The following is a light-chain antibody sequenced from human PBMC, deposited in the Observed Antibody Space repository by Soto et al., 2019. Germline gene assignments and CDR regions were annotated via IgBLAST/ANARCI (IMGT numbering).Light chain of an antibody. J-gene: IGLJ1*01. CDR2: TLA. CDR1: SANIGDNP. CDR3: AAWDYSLNAL. V-gene: IGLV1-44*01. Sequence: SLLSQPPCASGTPGQRSTISCSGSSANIGDNPVNWYQQLPGAAPNLLLYTLAQRPSGAPDRFSGFKSGAAASLAISGLQHEVEADYYCAAWDYSLNALFGTGTKVTV.